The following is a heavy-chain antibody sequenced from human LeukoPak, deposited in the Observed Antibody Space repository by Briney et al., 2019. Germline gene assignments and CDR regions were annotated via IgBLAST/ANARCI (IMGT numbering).Heavy chain of an antibody. J-gene: IGHJ4*02. CDR1: GFTFSDYW. CDR3: ATHVLVLRFLEWYPEDFDY. CDR2: IKQDGSDK. D-gene: IGHD3-3*01. Sequence: TGGSLRLSCTASGFTFSDYWMSWVRQAPGKGPEWVANIKQDGSDKYYVDSVKGRFTISRDNAKNSLYLQMNSLRAEDTAVYYCATHVLVLRFLEWYPEDFDYWGQGTLVTVSS. V-gene: IGHV3-7*01.